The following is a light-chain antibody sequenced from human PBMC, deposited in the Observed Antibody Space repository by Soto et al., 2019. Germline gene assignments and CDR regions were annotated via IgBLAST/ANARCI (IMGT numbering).Light chain of an antibody. V-gene: IGKV1-39*01. Sequence: IQMTQSPSSLSASVGDRVTITCRASQSISSFLNWYQQKPGKAPDLLIYAASSLQSGVPSRFSGSGSGTDFTLTINSLQPEDFATYYCQQSYSIPLAFGQGTKVDIK. J-gene: IGKJ1*01. CDR1: QSISSF. CDR3: QQSYSIPLA. CDR2: AAS.